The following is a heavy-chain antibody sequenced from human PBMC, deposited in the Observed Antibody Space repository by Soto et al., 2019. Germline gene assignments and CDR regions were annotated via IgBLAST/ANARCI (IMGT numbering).Heavy chain of an antibody. Sequence: QVQLVQSGAEVKKPGSSVKVSCTSSGGTFGNYAVSWVRQAPGQGLEWMGNIIPVFGTTNYARKFLGRVTITADKSTGAAYMELSGLRSDDTAVYYRARDFYDGRGFYSWYFTLWGRGTPVTVSS. CDR1: GGTFGNYA. V-gene: IGHV1-69*06. CDR2: IIPVFGTT. D-gene: IGHD3-22*01. CDR3: ARDFYDGRGFYSWYFTL. J-gene: IGHJ2*01.